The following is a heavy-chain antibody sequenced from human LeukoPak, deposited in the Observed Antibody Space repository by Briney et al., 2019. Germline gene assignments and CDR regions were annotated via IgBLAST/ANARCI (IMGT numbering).Heavy chain of an antibody. CDR1: GYSFTSYW. Sequence: GESLKISCKGSGYSFTSYWIGWVRQMPGKGLEWMGITYPGDSDTRYSPSFQGQVTISADKSISTAYLQWSSLKASDTAMYYCAIFEDSSGSFFDYWGQGTLVTVSS. J-gene: IGHJ4*02. CDR3: AIFEDSSGSFFDY. D-gene: IGHD3-22*01. CDR2: TYPGDSDT. V-gene: IGHV5-51*01.